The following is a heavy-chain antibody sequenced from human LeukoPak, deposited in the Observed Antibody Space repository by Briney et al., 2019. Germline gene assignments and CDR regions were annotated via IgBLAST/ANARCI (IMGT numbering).Heavy chain of an antibody. CDR2: ITPIFGTA. CDR1: GGTFINYA. V-gene: IGHV1-69*13. J-gene: IGHJ4*02. D-gene: IGHD5-18*01. Sequence: ASVKVSCKASGGTFINYAINWVRQAPGQGLEWMGGITPIFGTANYVQKFQGRVTITADESTSTAYMELSRLRSEDTAIYYCARASSDDTAMATPFAYWGQGTLVTVSS. CDR3: ARASSDDTAMATPFAY.